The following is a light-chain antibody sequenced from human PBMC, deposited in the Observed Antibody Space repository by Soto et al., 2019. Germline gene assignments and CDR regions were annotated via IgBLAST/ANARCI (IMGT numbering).Light chain of an antibody. CDR2: GAS. Sequence: EIVLTQSPGTLSLSPGERATLSCRASQSISSNLAWYQQKPGQAPRRLIYGASTRATGTPDRFSGSGYGTDLTITISRLETEDCAVYDGQQYGSSPRTFGQGTKVDIK. J-gene: IGKJ1*01. CDR1: QSISSN. V-gene: IGKV3-20*01. CDR3: QQYGSSPRT.